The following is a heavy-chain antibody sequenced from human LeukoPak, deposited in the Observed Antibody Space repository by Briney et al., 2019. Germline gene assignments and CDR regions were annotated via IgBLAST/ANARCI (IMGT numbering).Heavy chain of an antibody. J-gene: IGHJ6*02. CDR2: IYYSGST. V-gene: IGHV4-59*01. D-gene: IGHD2-2*01. CDR3: ARAGDCSSTSCSLYYYYYYGMDV. CDR1: GGSISSYY. Sequence: PSETLSLTCTVSGGSISSYYWSWIRQPPGKGLEWIGYIYYSGSTNYNPSLKSRVTISVDTSKNQFSLKLSSVTAADTAVYYCARAGDCSSTSCSLYYYYYYGMDVWGQGTTVTVSS.